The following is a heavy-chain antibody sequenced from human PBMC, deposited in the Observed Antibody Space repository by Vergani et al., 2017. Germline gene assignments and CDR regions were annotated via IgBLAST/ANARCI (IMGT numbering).Heavy chain of an antibody. J-gene: IGHJ4*02. CDR2: INSDGSST. Sequence: EVQLVESGGGFVQPGGSLRLSCAASGFTFSSYWMHWVRQAPGKGLVWVSRINSDGSSTSYADSVKGRFTISRDNAKNTLYLQMNSLRAEDTAVYYCARGASYDFWSGYRYYFDYWGQGTLVTVSS. D-gene: IGHD3-3*01. CDR3: ARGASYDFWSGYRYYFDY. V-gene: IGHV3-74*01. CDR1: GFTFSSYW.